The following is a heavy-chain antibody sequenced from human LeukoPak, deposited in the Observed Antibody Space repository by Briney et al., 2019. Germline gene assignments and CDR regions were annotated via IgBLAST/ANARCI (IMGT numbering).Heavy chain of an antibody. J-gene: IGHJ4*02. V-gene: IGHV3-33*01. CDR3: ARDLDDYSHYFDY. CDR2: IWDDGSNI. Sequence: GRSLRLSCAASGFTFSSYGMHWVRQAPGKGLEWVAVIWDDGSNIYYADSVKGRFTISRDNSKNTLYLQMNSLRAEDTAVYYCARDLDDYSHYFDYWGQGTLVTVSS. CDR1: GFTFSSYG. D-gene: IGHD4-11*01.